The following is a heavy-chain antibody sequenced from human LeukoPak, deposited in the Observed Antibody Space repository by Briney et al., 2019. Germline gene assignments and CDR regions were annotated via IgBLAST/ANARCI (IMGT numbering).Heavy chain of an antibody. D-gene: IGHD3-10*01. CDR1: GDSMSSYY. Sequence: SETLSLTCTVSGDSMSSYYWSWIRQPPGKGLEWIGYIYYSGSTNYNPSLKSRVTISVDTSKNQFSLKLSSVTAADTAVYYCAGAMVRGVIYSDYWGQGTLVTVSS. J-gene: IGHJ4*02. CDR3: AGAMVRGVIYSDY. V-gene: IGHV4-59*12. CDR2: IYYSGST.